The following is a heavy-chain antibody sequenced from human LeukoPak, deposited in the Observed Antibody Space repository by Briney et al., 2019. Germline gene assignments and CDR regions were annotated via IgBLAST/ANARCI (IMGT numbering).Heavy chain of an antibody. V-gene: IGHV4-61*02. CDR2: IYTSGST. CDR3: ARRRFVRGPDVVNPFDY. Sequence: SETLSLTCTVSGGSISSGSYYWSWIRQPAGKGLEWIGRIYTSGSTNYNPSLKSRVTISVDTSKNQFSLKLSSVTAADTAVYYCARRRFVRGPDVVNPFDYWGQGTLVTVSS. J-gene: IGHJ4*02. CDR1: GGSISSGSYY. D-gene: IGHD2-8*01.